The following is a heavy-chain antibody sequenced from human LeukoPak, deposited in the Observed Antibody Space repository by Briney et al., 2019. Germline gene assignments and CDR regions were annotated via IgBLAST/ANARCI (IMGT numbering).Heavy chain of an antibody. J-gene: IGHJ5*02. CDR3: ARGATSYYDTNFRGWFDP. Sequence: VASVKVSFKASGYIFTNYGITWVRQVPGQGLEWMGWLSTKNGNRNYAQKFQGRVTMTTDTSRSTAYLELRSLRSDDTAVYYCARGATSYYDTNFRGWFDPWGQGTLVTVSS. CDR2: LSTKNGNR. D-gene: IGHD3-22*01. V-gene: IGHV1-18*01. CDR1: GYIFTNYG.